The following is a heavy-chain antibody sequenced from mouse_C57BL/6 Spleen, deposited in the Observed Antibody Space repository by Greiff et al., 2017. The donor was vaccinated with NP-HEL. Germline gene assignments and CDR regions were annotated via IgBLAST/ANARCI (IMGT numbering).Heavy chain of an antibody. CDR3: ATGSSHWYVDV. J-gene: IGHJ1*03. D-gene: IGHD1-1*01. CDR2: IDPEDGET. CDR1: GFNIKDYY. V-gene: IGHV14-2*01. Sequence: EVQLQESGAELVKPGASVKLSCTASGFNIKDYYMHWVKQRTEQGLEWIGRIDPEDGETKYAPKFQGKATITADTSSNPAYLQLSSLTSEDTAVYDCATGSSHWYVDVWGTGTTVTVSS.